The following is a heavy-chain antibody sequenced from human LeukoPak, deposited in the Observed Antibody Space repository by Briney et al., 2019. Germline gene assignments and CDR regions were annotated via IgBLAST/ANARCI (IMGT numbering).Heavy chain of an antibody. CDR3: ARSLGYSGYDPTPPFDY. Sequence: GGSLRLSCAASGFTVSSNYMSWVRQAPGKGLEWVSVIYSGGSTYYADSVKGRFTISRDNSKNSLYLQMNSLRAEDTAVYYCARSLGYSGYDPTPPFDYWGQGTLVTVSS. V-gene: IGHV3-66*01. CDR2: IYSGGST. CDR1: GFTVSSNY. J-gene: IGHJ4*02. D-gene: IGHD5-12*01.